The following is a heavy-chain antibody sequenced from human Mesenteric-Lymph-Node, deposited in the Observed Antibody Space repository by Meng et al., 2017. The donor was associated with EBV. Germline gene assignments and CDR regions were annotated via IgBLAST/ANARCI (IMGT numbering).Heavy chain of an antibody. CDR1: GYTFTNYG. V-gene: IGHV1-18*01. CDR2: ISAYNGNT. J-gene: IGHJ4*02. CDR3: ARDLGMITFGGASDY. Sequence: QGQRVQSGAEVKKPGASVKVSCKASGYTFTNYGIIWVRQAPGQGLEWMGWISAYNGNTNYAQKLQGRVTMTTDTSRSTAYMELRSLRSDDTALYYCARDLGMITFGGASDYWGQGTLVTVSS. D-gene: IGHD3-16*01.